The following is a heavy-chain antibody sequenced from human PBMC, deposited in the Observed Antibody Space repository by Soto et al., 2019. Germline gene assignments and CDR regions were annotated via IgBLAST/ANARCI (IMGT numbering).Heavy chain of an antibody. CDR2: VDQDGSAK. D-gene: IGHD3-22*01. J-gene: IGHJ4*02. V-gene: IGHV3-7*01. CDR1: GFAFNRYY. Sequence: GGSLRLSCAASGFAFNRYYMSWVRQAPGKGLEWVATVDQDGSAKYYVDSVKGRFAISRDNAKNSLYVQMNSLRGEDTAVYYCARYCAYDSIYYCSSDRLDYWGQGTLVTVSS. CDR3: ARYCAYDSIYYCSSDRLDY.